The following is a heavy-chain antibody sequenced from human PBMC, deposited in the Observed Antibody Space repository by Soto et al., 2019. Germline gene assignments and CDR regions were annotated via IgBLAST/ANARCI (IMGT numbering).Heavy chain of an antibody. J-gene: IGHJ4*02. V-gene: IGHV3-15*07. Sequence: GGSLRLSCAASGFTFSNAWMNWVRQAPGKGLKWVGRIKSKTDGGTTDYAAPVKGRFTISRDDSKNTLYLQMNSLKTEDTAVYYCTTDPVTMIVVVPSSGWGQGTPVTVSS. D-gene: IGHD3-22*01. CDR2: IKSKTDGGTT. CDR1: GFTFSNAW. CDR3: TTDPVTMIVVVPSSG.